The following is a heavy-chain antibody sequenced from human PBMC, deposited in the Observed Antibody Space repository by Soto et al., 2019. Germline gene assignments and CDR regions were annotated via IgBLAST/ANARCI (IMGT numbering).Heavy chain of an antibody. CDR2: IYHSGST. CDR1: GGSISSGGYS. D-gene: IGHD1-7*01. J-gene: IGHJ5*02. V-gene: IGHV4-30-2*01. CDR3: ARGGGCYNWNYGPENWFAP. Sequence: SETLSLTCAVSGGSISSGGYSWSWIRQPPGKGLEWIGYIYHSGSTYYNPSLKSRVTISVDRSKNQFSLKLSSVTAADTAVYYCARGGGCYNWNYGPENWFAPWGQGTPVPVSS.